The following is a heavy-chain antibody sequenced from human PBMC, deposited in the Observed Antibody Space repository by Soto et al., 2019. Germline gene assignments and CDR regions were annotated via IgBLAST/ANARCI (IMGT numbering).Heavy chain of an antibody. CDR3: VREDDGGDRDYYGLDV. D-gene: IGHD4-17*01. CDR1: GGSISSDHYH. CDR2: IHYSGSV. J-gene: IGHJ6*02. V-gene: IGHV4-30-4*01. Sequence: QVQLQESGPGLVRPSQTLSLTCTVSGGSISSDHYHWTWIRQTPGKGLEWIGYIHYSGSVYYNPSLQSRVTMSVDTSKNRCSLKLSSVTAADTAVYFCVREDDGGDRDYYGLDVWGQGTTVTVSS.